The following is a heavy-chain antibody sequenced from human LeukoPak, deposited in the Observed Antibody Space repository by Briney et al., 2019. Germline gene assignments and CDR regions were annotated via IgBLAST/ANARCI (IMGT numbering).Heavy chain of an antibody. CDR1: GFTFSSYA. Sequence: GGSLRLSCAASGFTFSSYAMGWVRRAPGKGPEWVSGISGSGSTTVYTGSVKGRVTVSRDNSKNTLYLQMNSLRDEDTAVYYCAKDALGGSGSYSWGTFDYWGQGTLVTVSS. CDR2: ISGSGSTT. CDR3: AKDALGGSGSYSWGTFDY. J-gene: IGHJ4*02. D-gene: IGHD3-10*01. V-gene: IGHV3-23*01.